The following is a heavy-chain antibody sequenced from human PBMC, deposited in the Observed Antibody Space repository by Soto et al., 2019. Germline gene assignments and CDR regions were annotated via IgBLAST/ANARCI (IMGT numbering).Heavy chain of an antibody. CDR3: AREGNSSRWYVGPYYSYGMDV. D-gene: IGHD6-13*01. Sequence: QVQLVQSGAEVKKPGSSVKVSCKASGGTFSSYAISWVRQAPGQGLEWMGGIIPIFGTANYAQKFQGRVTITADESTSTAYMELSSLRAEDTAVYYCAREGNSSRWYVGPYYSYGMDVWGQGTTVTVSS. CDR1: GGTFSSYA. V-gene: IGHV1-69*01. J-gene: IGHJ6*02. CDR2: IIPIFGTA.